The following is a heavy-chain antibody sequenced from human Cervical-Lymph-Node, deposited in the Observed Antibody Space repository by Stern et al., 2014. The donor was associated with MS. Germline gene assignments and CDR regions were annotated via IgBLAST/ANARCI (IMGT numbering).Heavy chain of an antibody. Sequence: QVQLVQSGAEVKKPGASVKVSCKASGYTFTDYYIHWVRQAPGQGLEWMGWINPKYDATNYAEKFQGSVTLTMDTSISTVYMEVTGLTSDDTAVYYCARDLDINWFGPWGQGTLVTVSS. J-gene: IGHJ5*02. D-gene: IGHD1-1*01. CDR3: ARDLDINWFGP. CDR2: INPKYDAT. CDR1: GYTFTDYY. V-gene: IGHV1-2*04.